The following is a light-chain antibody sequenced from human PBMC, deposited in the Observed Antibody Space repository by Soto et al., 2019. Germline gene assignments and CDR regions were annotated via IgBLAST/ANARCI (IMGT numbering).Light chain of an antibody. CDR2: AAS. V-gene: IGKV1-8*01. CDR3: QQYYSYLFP. Sequence: AIRMTQSPSSLSASTGDRVTITCRARQGISSYLAWYQQNPGKAPKLLIYAASTLQSGVPSRFSGSGSGTDFTLTISCLQSEDFATYYCQQYYSYLFPFGQGTRLAIK. CDR1: QGISSY. J-gene: IGKJ5*01.